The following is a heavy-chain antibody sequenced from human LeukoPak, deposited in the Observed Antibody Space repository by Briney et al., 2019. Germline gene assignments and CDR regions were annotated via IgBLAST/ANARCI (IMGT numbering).Heavy chain of an antibody. D-gene: IGHD3-10*01. CDR3: ARAHSDYYYGSVFDP. J-gene: IGHJ5*02. CDR2: IYYSVST. CDR1: GASISSTNNF. Sequence: PSETLSLTCTVSGASISSTNNFWGWIRQTPGKGLEWIATIYYSVSTYYNPSLKSRLSISVDTSKNQFSLKLSSVTAADTAVYYCARAHSDYYYGSVFDPWGQGTLVTVSS. V-gene: IGHV4-39*07.